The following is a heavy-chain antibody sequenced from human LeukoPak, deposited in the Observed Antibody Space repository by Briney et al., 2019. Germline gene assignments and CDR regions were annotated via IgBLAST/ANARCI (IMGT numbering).Heavy chain of an antibody. CDR2: IYPDDSDT. CDR3: ARLAYCSDDVCYSNYYYSMDV. D-gene: IGHD2-8*01. CDR1: GYTFSSYW. V-gene: IGHV5-51*01. J-gene: IGHJ6*03. Sequence: GESLKISCKGSGYTFSSYWIGWVRQMPGKGLEWMGIIYPDDSDTRYSPSFQGQVTISADKSISTAYLQWSSLKASDTAMYYCARLAYCSDDVCYSNYYYSMDVWGKGTTVTVSS.